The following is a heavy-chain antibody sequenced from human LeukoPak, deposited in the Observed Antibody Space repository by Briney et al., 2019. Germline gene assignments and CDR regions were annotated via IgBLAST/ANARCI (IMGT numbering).Heavy chain of an antibody. J-gene: IGHJ6*02. V-gene: IGHV3-21*01. D-gene: IGHD6-19*01. CDR2: ISSSSSYI. CDR3: ARDLSKWLDYYYGMDV. CDR1: GFTFNNYA. Sequence: PGGSLRLSCAASGFTFNNYAMSWVRQVPGKGLEWVSSISSSSSYIYYADSVKGRFTISRDNAKNSLYLQMNSLRAEDTAVYYCARDLSKWLDYYYGMDVWGQGTTVTVSS.